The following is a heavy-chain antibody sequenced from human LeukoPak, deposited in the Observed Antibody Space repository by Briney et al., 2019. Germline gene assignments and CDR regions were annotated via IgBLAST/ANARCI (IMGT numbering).Heavy chain of an antibody. CDR2: ISGSGGTT. J-gene: IGHJ4*02. CDR3: AKDDFQYYFDC. Sequence: PGGSLRLSCAASGFTFTTYAMSWVRQAPGKGLEWVSSISGSGGTTYYADSVKGRFTISRDNSKNMLYLQLNSLRVEDTAVYYCAKDDFQYYFDCWGQGTLVTVSS. D-gene: IGHD2/OR15-2a*01. CDR1: GFTFTTYA. V-gene: IGHV3-23*01.